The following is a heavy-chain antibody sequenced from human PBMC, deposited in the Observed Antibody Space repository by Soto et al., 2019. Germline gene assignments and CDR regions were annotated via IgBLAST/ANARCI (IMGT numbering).Heavy chain of an antibody. Sequence: QLGGSLRLSCAASGFKFSSFDMNWVRQTAGKGLEWVSTISGKGGDTYYADSVKGRFTISRDISKNTLYLQMNSLRVEDTAIYYCVKDPGERLYRAFDVWGQGTVVTVSS. CDR3: VKDPGERLYRAFDV. D-gene: IGHD6-25*01. CDR1: GFKFSSFD. V-gene: IGHV3-23*01. J-gene: IGHJ3*01. CDR2: ISGKGGDT.